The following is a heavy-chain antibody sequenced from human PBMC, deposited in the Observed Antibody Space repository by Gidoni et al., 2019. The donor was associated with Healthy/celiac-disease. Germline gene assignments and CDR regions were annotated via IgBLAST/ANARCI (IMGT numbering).Heavy chain of an antibody. Sequence: EVQLLESGGGLVPPGGSLILSCAASGFPFSRLAMSWVRQAPGKGLGWVSIISDSGGTTYYPESVKGRFTISRDNSKNTLYLQMNSLRAEDTAVYYCAKDSLRDSGWYYFDFWGQGTLVTVSS. D-gene: IGHD6-19*01. CDR3: AKDSLRDSGWYYFDF. V-gene: IGHV3-23*01. J-gene: IGHJ4*02. CDR1: GFPFSRLA. CDR2: ISDSGGTT.